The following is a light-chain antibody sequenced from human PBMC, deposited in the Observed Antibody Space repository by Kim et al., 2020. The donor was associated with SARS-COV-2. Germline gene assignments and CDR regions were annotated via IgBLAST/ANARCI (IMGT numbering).Light chain of an antibody. V-gene: IGKV2-30*01. CDR1: LSLVYSDGNTY. CDR2: MVS. J-gene: IGKJ1*01. CDR3: MQGTHSWT. Sequence: DVVMTQSPLSLAVTLGQPASISCRSSLSLVYSDGNTYLNWFHQRPGQSPRRLIYMVSNRDSGVPDRFSASGSDTDFTLKISRVEAEDVGFYYCMQGTHSWTFGQGTKVDIK.